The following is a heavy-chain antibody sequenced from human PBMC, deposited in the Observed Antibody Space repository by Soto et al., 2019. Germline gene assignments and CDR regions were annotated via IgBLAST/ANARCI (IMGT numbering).Heavy chain of an antibody. CDR3: ASSYGSGYLAFDY. D-gene: IGHD3-10*01. V-gene: IGHV1-69*02. CDR2: VNPLVSMS. Sequence: QVQLVQSGAEVKRPGSSVKVSCKASGDTFNFYSINWVRQAPGLGLEWMGRVNPLVSMSNYAQKFQGRVTMTADKSTSTAYMELSSLRSEDTAIYYCASSYGSGYLAFDYWGQGALVTVSS. J-gene: IGHJ4*02. CDR1: GDTFNFYS.